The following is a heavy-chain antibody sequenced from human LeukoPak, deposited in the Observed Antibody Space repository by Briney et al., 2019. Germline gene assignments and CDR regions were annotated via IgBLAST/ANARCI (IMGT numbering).Heavy chain of an antibody. CDR1: GFTFSNAW. J-gene: IGHJ3*02. CDR3: TTETGTTPEGAFDI. CDR2: IKSKTDGGTT. D-gene: IGHD1-1*01. Sequence: PGGSLRLSCAASGFTFSNAWMSWVRQAPGKGLEWVGRIKSKTDGGTTDYAAPVKGRFTISRDDSKNTLYLQMNSLETEDTAVYYCTTETGTTPEGAFDIWGQGTMVTVSS. V-gene: IGHV3-15*01.